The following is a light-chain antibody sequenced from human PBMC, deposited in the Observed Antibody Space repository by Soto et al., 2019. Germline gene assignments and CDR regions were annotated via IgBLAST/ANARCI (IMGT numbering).Light chain of an antibody. CDR2: EVS. V-gene: IGLV2-14*01. Sequence: SALTQPASVSGSPGQSITISCTGTISDVGDYNYVSWYQQHPDKAPKLLLYEVSNRPSGVSNRFSGSKSGITASLTISGLHAEDEADYYCSSYRTGNTYVFGSGTKVTVL. CDR1: ISDVGDYNY. CDR3: SSYRTGNTYV. J-gene: IGLJ1*01.